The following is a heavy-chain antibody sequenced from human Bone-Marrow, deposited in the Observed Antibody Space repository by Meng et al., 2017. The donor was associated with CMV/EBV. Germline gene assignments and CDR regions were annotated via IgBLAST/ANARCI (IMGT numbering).Heavy chain of an antibody. Sequence: GGSLRLSCAASGFTFSSYSMNWVRQAPGKGLEWVSSISSSSSYIYYADSVKGRFTISRDNSKNTLIVQMNSLRAEDTALYYCARWSRGYSGYGAIIDWGQGPLVTGSS. J-gene: IGHJ4*02. V-gene: IGHV3-21*04. CDR2: ISSSSSYI. CDR1: GFTFSSYS. CDR3: ARWSRGYSGYGAIID. D-gene: IGHD5-12*01.